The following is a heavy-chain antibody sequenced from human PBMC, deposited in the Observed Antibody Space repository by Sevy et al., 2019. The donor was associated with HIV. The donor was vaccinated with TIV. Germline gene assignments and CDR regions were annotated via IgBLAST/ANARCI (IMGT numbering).Heavy chain of an antibody. J-gene: IGHJ6*02. CDR1: GYSFSSYW. V-gene: IGHV5-51*01. CDR2: IYPGDSDI. CDR3: ARGARGTLPAYYYYTLDV. D-gene: IGHD1-1*01. Sequence: GESLKISCKGSGYSFSSYWIGWVRQMPGKGLEWMGIIYPGDSDIRYSPSFQGQVTISADKSISTAYLQWSTLKASDSAMYYCARGARGTLPAYYYYTLDVWGQGTTVIVSS.